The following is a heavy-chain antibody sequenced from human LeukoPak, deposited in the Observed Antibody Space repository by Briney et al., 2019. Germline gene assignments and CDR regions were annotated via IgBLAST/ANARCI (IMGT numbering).Heavy chain of an antibody. J-gene: IGHJ6*02. D-gene: IGHD2-15*01. CDR1: GYTFTSYY. CDR2: INPSGGST. V-gene: IGHV1-46*01. CDR3: ARDRAGSPNYYYYGMDV. Sequence: GASVKVSCKAFGYTFTSYYMHWVRQAPGQGLEWMGIINPSGGSTSYAQKFQGRVTMTRDTSTSTVYMELSSLRSEDTAVYYCARDRAGSPNYYYYGMDVWGQGTTVTVSS.